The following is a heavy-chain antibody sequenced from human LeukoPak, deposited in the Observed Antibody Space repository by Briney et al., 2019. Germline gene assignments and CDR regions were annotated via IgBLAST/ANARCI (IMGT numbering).Heavy chain of an antibody. CDR1: GFTFSSYA. CDR3: AKNGGSQCYSHLDS. Sequence: GGSLRLSCAASGFTFSSYAMSWVRQSPGKGLEWVSGTSGSGGSTYYAGSVKGRFTISRDNSKNTLYLQMNSLRVEDTAVYYCAKNGGSQCYSHLDSWGQGTLVTVSS. J-gene: IGHJ4*02. CDR2: TSGSGGST. D-gene: IGHD2-15*01. V-gene: IGHV3-23*01.